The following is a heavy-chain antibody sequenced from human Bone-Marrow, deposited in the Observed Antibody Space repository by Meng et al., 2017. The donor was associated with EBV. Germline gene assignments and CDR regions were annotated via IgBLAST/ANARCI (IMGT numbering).Heavy chain of an antibody. Sequence: QVQLGGSGGGVVRPGNSLRLSCVGSGFNFNAYAMHWVRQAPGKGLEWLAVISYDGSKEFYGEAVKGRFTISRDNSNNRAYLQINSLRTEDTAVYYCATWGYCSTSSGCPSSDPWGQGTLVTVSS. CDR1: GFNFNAYA. CDR3: ATWGYCSTSSGCPSSDP. CDR2: ISYDGSKE. J-gene: IGHJ5*02. D-gene: IGHD2-2*01. V-gene: IGHV3-30*03.